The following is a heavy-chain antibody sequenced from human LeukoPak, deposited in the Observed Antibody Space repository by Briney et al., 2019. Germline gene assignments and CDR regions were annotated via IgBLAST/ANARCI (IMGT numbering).Heavy chain of an antibody. J-gene: IGHJ4*02. D-gene: IGHD6-13*01. Sequence: PSETLSLTCAVYGGSFRGYYWSWIRQPPGKGLEWIGEINHSGSTNYNPSLKSRVTISLDTSMKKFSLKLSSVTAADTAVYYCARRGYSDSWSHSPFDYWGQGTLVTVSS. CDR3: ARRGYSDSWSHSPFDY. CDR2: INHSGST. CDR1: GGSFRGYY. V-gene: IGHV4-34*01.